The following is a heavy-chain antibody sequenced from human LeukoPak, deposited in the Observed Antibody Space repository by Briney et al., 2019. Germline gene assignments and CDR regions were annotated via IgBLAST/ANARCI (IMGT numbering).Heavy chain of an antibody. CDR3: ARGGLWFGELSNWFDP. V-gene: IGHV4-31*03. CDR2: IYYRGSI. CDR1: GDSISSGGYY. Sequence: SQTLSLTCTVSGDSISSGGYYWSWVRQHPGKGLEWIGYIYYRGSIYYNPSLKSRVTISVDTSKNQFSLKLSSVTAADTAVYYCARGGLWFGELSNWFDPWGQGTLVTVSS. D-gene: IGHD3-10*01. J-gene: IGHJ5*02.